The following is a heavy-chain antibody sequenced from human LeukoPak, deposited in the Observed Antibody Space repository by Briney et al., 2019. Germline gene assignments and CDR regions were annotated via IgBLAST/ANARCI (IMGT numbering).Heavy chain of an antibody. J-gene: IGHJ4*02. CDR2: IIPINGTA. V-gene: IGHV1-69*13. CDR3: ARVRLIAAAGTTGYCFDY. D-gene: IGHD6-13*01. Sequence: SVKVSCKASGGTFSSYAISWVRQAPGQGLEWMGGIIPINGTANYAQKFQGRVTITADESTSTAYMELSSLRSEDTAVYYCARVRLIAAAGTTGYCFDYWGQGTLVTVSS. CDR1: GGTFSSYA.